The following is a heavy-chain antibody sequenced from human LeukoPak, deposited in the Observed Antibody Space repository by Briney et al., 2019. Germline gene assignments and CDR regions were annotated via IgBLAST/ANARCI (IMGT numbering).Heavy chain of an antibody. CDR3: ARDSRRYVVATPSDY. CDR2: ISYDGSNK. D-gene: IGHD2-15*01. V-gene: IGHV3-30*03. J-gene: IGHJ4*02. CDR1: GFTFSSYG. Sequence: PGRSLRLSCAASGFTFSSYGMHWVRQAPGKGLEWVAVISYDGSNKYYADSVKGRFTISRDNSKNTLYLQMNSLRAEDTAVYYCARDSRRYVVATPSDYWGQGTLVTVSS.